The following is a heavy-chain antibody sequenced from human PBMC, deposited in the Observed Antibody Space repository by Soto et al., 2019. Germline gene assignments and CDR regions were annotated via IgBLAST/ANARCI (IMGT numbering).Heavy chain of an antibody. CDR2: TYHSGSP. Sequence: SETLSLTCDVSGDTISTGCYTWAWIRQPPGKALEWIGHTYHSGSPNYNPSLKSRVAISVDRSKNQFSLKLTSVTAADTAVYYCARLGGFYQAFDSWGQGTLVTVSS. CDR3: ARLGGFYQAFDS. V-gene: IGHV4-30-2*01. D-gene: IGHD3-22*01. J-gene: IGHJ4*02. CDR1: GDTISTGCYT.